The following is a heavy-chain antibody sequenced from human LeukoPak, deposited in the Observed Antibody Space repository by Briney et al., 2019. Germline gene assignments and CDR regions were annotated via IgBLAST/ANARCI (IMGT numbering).Heavy chain of an antibody. Sequence: ASVKVSCKASGYTFTGYYMHWVRQAPGQGLEWMGWINPNSGGTNYAQKFQGWVTMTRDTSISTAYMELSRLRSEDTAVYYCAQGRVGYDRYSADNWGQGTLVTVSS. CDR3: AQGRVGYDRYSADN. J-gene: IGHJ4*02. CDR2: INPNSGGT. V-gene: IGHV1-2*04. D-gene: IGHD5-12*01. CDR1: GYTFTGYY.